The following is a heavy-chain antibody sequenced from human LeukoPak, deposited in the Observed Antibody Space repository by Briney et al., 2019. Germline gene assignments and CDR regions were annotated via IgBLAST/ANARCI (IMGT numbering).Heavy chain of an antibody. D-gene: IGHD6-19*01. CDR1: GGSFSGYY. Sequence: SETLSLTCAVYGGSFSGYYWSWIRQPPGKGLEWIGEINHGGGTNYNPSLTSRVTISVDTSKNQFSLKLSSVTAADTAVYYCAKQYSGGWSDAFDIWGQGTMVTVSS. J-gene: IGHJ3*02. CDR2: INHGGGT. V-gene: IGHV4-34*01. CDR3: AKQYSGGWSDAFDI.